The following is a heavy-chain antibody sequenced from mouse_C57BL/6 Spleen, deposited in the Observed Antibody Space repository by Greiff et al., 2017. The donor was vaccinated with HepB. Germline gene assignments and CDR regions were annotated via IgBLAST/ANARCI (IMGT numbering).Heavy chain of an antibody. V-gene: IGHV7-1*01. Sequence: DVMLVESGGGLVQSGRSLRLSCATSGFTFSDFYMEWVRQAPGKGLEWIAASRNKANDYTTEYSASVKGRFIVSRDTSQSILYLQMNALRAEDTAIYYCARGVGAMDYWGQGTSVTVSS. D-gene: IGHD1-1*02. J-gene: IGHJ4*01. CDR3: ARGVGAMDY. CDR1: GFTFSDFY. CDR2: SRNKANDYTT.